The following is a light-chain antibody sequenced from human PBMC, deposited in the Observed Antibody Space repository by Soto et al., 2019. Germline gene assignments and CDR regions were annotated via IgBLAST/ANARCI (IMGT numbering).Light chain of an antibody. CDR3: QQYNDRPT. CDR2: DAA. V-gene: IGKV3-15*01. J-gene: IGKJ5*01. CDR1: QSVRSN. Sequence: ETLITQSPATLSVSPGERVTLSCRASQSVRSNLAWYQHKPGQAPRLLIYDAATRATGIAARFSGSGSETEFTLTISSLQSEDFAVYYCQQYNDRPTFGQGTRLEIK.